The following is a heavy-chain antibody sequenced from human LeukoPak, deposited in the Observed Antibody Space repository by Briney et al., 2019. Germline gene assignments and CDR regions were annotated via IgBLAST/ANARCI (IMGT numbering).Heavy chain of an antibody. J-gene: IGHJ3*02. CDR3: AKDLPIGIDDYSDYGAFDI. Sequence: PGGSLRLSCAASGFTFSSYGMHWVRQAPGKGLEWVAFIRYDGSNKYYADSVKGRFTISRDNSKNTLYLQMNSLRAEDTAVYYCAKDLPIGIDDYSDYGAFDIWGQGTMVTVSS. CDR2: IRYDGSNK. CDR1: GFTFSSYG. D-gene: IGHD4-11*01. V-gene: IGHV3-30*02.